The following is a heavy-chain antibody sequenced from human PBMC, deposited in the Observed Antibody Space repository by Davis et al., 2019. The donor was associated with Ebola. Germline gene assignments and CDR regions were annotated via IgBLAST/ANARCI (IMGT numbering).Heavy chain of an antibody. CDR1: GYTFTNYG. Sequence: ASVKVSCKASGYTFTNYGITWVRQAPGQGLEWMGWINPHNGNTNYAQNVQGRVTMTTDTSTSTAYMEVGSLSSDDTAVYYCARAQCPTTSDHWGQGTLVTVSS. CDR3: ARAQCPTTSDH. CDR2: INPHNGNT. V-gene: IGHV1-18*04. J-gene: IGHJ4*02. D-gene: IGHD1-1*01.